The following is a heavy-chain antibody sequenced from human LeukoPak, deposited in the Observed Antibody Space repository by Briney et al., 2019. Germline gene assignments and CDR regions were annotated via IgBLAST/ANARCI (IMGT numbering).Heavy chain of an antibody. CDR2: IKSKTDGGTT. Sequence: PGGSLRLSCAASGFTFSNAWMSWVRQAPGKGLEWVGRIKSKTDGGTTDYAAPVKGRFTISRDDSKNTLYLQMNSLKTEDTAVYYCTTGPPMIVVVIEDYWGQGTLVTVSS. D-gene: IGHD3-22*01. V-gene: IGHV3-15*01. CDR3: TTGPPMIVVVIEDY. CDR1: GFTFSNAW. J-gene: IGHJ4*02.